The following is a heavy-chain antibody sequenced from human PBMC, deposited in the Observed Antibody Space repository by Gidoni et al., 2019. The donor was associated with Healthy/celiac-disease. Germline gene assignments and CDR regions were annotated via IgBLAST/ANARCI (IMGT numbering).Heavy chain of an antibody. D-gene: IGHD1-26*01. V-gene: IGHV3-23*01. CDR2: MSGSGGST. J-gene: IGHJ4*02. CDR1: GFTFSSYA. CDR3: AKFKVGATKFGYFDY. Sequence: EVQLLESGGGLVQPGGSLRLSCAASGFTFSSYAMSWVRQAPGKGLEWVSAMSGSGGSTYYADSVKGRFTISRDNSKNTLYLQMNSLRAEDTAVYYCAKFKVGATKFGYFDYWGQGTLVTVSS.